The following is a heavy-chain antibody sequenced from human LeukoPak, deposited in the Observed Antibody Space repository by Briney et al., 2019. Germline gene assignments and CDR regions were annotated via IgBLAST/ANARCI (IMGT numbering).Heavy chain of an antibody. D-gene: IGHD5-12*01. CDR2: IIPIFGTA. CDR3: AREEGGYSGYAWSDYYYMDV. CDR1: GGAFSSYA. J-gene: IGHJ6*03. Sequence: ASVKVSCKASGGAFSSYAISWVRQAPGQGLEWMGRIIPIFGTANYAQKFQCRVTITTDESTSTAYMELSSLRSEDTAVYYCAREEGGYSGYAWSDYYYMDVWGKGTTVTVSS. V-gene: IGHV1-69*05.